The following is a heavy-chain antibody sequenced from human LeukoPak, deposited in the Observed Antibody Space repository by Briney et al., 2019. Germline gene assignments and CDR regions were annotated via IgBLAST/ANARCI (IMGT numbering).Heavy chain of an antibody. CDR3: ANGYSYGLLFDY. Sequence: PGGSLRLSCAASGFTFSSYAMHWVRQAPGKGLEWVAYIRYDGSNKYYADSVKGRFTISRDNSKNTLYLQMNSLRAEDTAVYYCANGYSYGLLFDYWGQGTLVTVSS. CDR1: GFTFSSYA. CDR2: IRYDGSNK. V-gene: IGHV3-30*02. D-gene: IGHD5-18*01. J-gene: IGHJ4*02.